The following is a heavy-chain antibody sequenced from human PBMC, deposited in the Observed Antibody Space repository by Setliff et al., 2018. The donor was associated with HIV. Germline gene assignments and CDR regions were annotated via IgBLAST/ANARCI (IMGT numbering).Heavy chain of an antibody. CDR1: GFTFSSYS. Sequence: GGSLRLSCAAPGFTFSSYSMNWVRQAPGKGLEWVSSISSSSTYIYYADSVRGRFTISRDNAKNSLYLQMNSLRAEDTAVYYCARDYLYYNLYNGSPVYGMDVWGQGTTVTVSS. V-gene: IGHV3-21*01. J-gene: IGHJ6*02. D-gene: IGHD3-3*01. CDR3: ARDYLYYNLYNGSPVYGMDV. CDR2: ISSSSTYI.